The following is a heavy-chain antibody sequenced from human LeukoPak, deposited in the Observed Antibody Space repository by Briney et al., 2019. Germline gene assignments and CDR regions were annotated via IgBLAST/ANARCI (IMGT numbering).Heavy chain of an antibody. Sequence: SETLSLTCTVSGTSISTYYWSWIRQPPGKGLEWIGYIYYSGSTNYNPSLKSRVTISVDTSKNQFSLKLSSVTAADTAVYYCARIAAAGRDYFDYWGQGTLVTVSS. J-gene: IGHJ4*02. CDR3: ARIAAAGRDYFDY. CDR2: IYYSGST. CDR1: GTSISTYY. V-gene: IGHV4-59*01. D-gene: IGHD6-13*01.